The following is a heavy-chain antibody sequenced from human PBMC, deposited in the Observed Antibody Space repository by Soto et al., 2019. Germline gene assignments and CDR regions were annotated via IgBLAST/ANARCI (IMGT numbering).Heavy chain of an antibody. CDR2: IYYSGST. J-gene: IGHJ3*02. D-gene: IGHD3-22*01. Sequence: QVQLQESGPGLVKPSETLSLTCTVSGGSISSYYWSWIRQPPGKGLEWIGYIYYSGSTNYNPSLKRRVTISVDTSKNQFSLKLSSVTAADTAVYYCARAPLHYYDSSGYYLNAFDIWGQGTMVTVSS. CDR1: GGSISSYY. CDR3: ARAPLHYYDSSGYYLNAFDI. V-gene: IGHV4-59*01.